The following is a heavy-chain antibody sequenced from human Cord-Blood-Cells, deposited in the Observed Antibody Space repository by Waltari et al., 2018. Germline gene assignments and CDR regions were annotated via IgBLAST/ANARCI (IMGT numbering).Heavy chain of an antibody. CDR3: ARPSLRGSTAFDI. J-gene: IGHJ3*02. D-gene: IGHD3-10*01. Sequence: QVQLQESGPGLVKPSQTLSLTCPVSGGSISSGGYYWSWIRQHPGKGLEWIGYIYYSGSTYYNPSLKSRVTISVDTSKNQFSLKLSSVTAADTAVYYCARPSLRGSTAFDIWGQGTMVTVSS. V-gene: IGHV4-31*03. CDR2: IYYSGST. CDR1: GGSISSGGYY.